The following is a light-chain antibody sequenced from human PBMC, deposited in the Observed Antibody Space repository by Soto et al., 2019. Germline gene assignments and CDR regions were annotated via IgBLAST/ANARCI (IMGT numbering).Light chain of an antibody. CDR1: SGSIASNY. V-gene: IGLV6-57*02. CDR2: EDN. J-gene: IGLJ3*02. Sequence: NFMLTQPHSVSESPGKTVTISCTGSSGSIASNYVQWYQQRPGSAPTTVIYEDNQRPSGVPDRFSCSVDTSSKSASLTISGLKTEDEADYYCQSYDNTNQVFGGGTKLTVL. CDR3: QSYDNTNQV.